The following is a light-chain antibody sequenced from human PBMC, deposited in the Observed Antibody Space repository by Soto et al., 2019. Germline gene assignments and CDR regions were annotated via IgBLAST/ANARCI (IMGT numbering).Light chain of an antibody. CDR3: QQYNNWPPLT. CDR2: DAS. Sequence: EIVVTQSPATLSVSPGERATLSCRANQSVSSNLAWYQQKPGQAPRLLIYDASSRATGVPARFSGSGSGTEFTLTISGLQSEDFAVYYCQQYNNWPPLTFGGGTKVEIK. J-gene: IGKJ4*01. V-gene: IGKV3-15*01. CDR1: QSVSSN.